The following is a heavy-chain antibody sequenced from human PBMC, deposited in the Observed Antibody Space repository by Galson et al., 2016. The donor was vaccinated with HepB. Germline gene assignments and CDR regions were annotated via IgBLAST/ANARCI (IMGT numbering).Heavy chain of an antibody. CDR1: GFTFSRYA. J-gene: IGHJ4*02. V-gene: IGHV3-23*01. CDR2: ISGSGDRR. Sequence: SLRLSCAASGFTFSRYAMSWVRQAPGKGLEWVSVISGSGDRRYYADSVKGRFIISRDNSKNTVYLQMNSLRAEDTAMYFCARHFSGSYLGQGTLVTVSS. CDR3: ARHFSGSY. D-gene: IGHD3-22*01.